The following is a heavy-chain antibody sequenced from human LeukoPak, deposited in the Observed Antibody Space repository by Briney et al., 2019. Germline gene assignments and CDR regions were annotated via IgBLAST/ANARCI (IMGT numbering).Heavy chain of an antibody. V-gene: IGHV1-18*01. CDR1: GYTFTSYG. CDR3: ARVSTISAAPPYSSFDP. D-gene: IGHD2-2*01. CDR2: ISAYNGNT. J-gene: IGHJ5*02. Sequence: ASVKVSCKASGYTFTSYGITWVRQAPGQGLEWMGWISAYNGNTNYAQKLQGRVTMTTDTSTSTAYMELRSLRSDDTAVYYCARVSTISAAPPYSSFDPWGQGTLVTVSS.